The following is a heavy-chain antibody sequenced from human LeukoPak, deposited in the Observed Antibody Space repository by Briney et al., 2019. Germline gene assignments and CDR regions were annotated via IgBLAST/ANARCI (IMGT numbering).Heavy chain of an antibody. V-gene: IGHV3-30*02. Sequence: GGSLRLSCAASGFTFSSYGMHWVRQAPGKGLEWVAFIRYDGSNKYYADSVKGRFTISRDNSKNTLYLQMDNLRAEDTAVYYCAKDRGYDILTGLFDYWGQGTLVTVSS. CDR2: IRYDGSNK. CDR3: AKDRGYDILTGLFDY. D-gene: IGHD3-9*01. CDR1: GFTFSSYG. J-gene: IGHJ4*02.